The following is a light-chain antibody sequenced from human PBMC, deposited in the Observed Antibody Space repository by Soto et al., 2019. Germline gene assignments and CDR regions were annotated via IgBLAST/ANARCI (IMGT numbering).Light chain of an antibody. V-gene: IGLV2-8*01. CDR3: SSYAGSNNLV. Sequence: QSVLTQPPSASGSPGQSVTISCTGTSSDVGGYNYVSWYQQHPGKAPKLMIYEFSKRPSGVPDRFSGSKSGNTASLPVSGLQAEDESDEYCSSYAGSNNLVFVGGTKLTVL. CDR2: EFS. CDR1: SSDVGGYNY. J-gene: IGLJ2*01.